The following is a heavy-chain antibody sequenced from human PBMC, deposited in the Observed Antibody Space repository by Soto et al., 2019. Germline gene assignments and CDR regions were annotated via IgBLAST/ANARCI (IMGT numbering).Heavy chain of an antibody. CDR1: GFPFSSYW. Sequence: EVQLVESGGDLVQPGGSLRLSCAASGFPFSSYWMTWVRRAPGKGLQWVASIKPDGSDTYYLDSVRGRFTVSRDNARNSVYLQMNSLGVDDTALYHCVKGHLFVVPWGQGALAIVTS. D-gene: IGHD3-10*02. J-gene: IGHJ5*02. CDR2: IKPDGSDT. V-gene: IGHV3-7*01. CDR3: VKGHLFVVP.